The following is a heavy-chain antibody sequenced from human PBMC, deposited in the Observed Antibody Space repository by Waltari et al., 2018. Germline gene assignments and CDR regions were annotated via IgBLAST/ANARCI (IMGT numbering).Heavy chain of an antibody. Sequence: EVQLVESGGGLVQPGGSLRLSCAASGCTFSRYWLSGFRQAPGKGLEWVANIKQDGSEKYYVDSVKGRFTISRDNAKNSLYLQMNSLRAEDTAVYYCAKEYSSSWFDYWGQGTLVTVSS. V-gene: IGHV3-7*01. CDR2: IKQDGSEK. J-gene: IGHJ4*02. CDR3: AKEYSSSWFDY. D-gene: IGHD6-13*01. CDR1: GCTFSRYW.